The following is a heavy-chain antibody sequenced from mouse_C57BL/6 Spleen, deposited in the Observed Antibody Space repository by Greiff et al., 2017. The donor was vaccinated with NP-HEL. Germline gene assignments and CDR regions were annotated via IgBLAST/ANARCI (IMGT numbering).Heavy chain of an antibody. CDR3: ARQGYSNYAMDY. CDR1: GFTFSSYG. CDR2: ISSGGSYT. Sequence: EVKLMESGGDLVKPGGSLKLSCAASGFTFSSYGMSWVRQTPDKRLEWVATISSGGSYTYYPDSLKGRFTISRDNAKNTLYLQMSSLKSEDTAMYYCARQGYSNYAMDYWGQGTSVTVSS. V-gene: IGHV5-6*01. J-gene: IGHJ4*01. D-gene: IGHD2-5*01.